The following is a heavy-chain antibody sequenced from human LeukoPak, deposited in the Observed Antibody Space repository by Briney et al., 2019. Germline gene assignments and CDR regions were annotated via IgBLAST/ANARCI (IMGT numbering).Heavy chain of an antibody. V-gene: IGHV3-21*04. J-gene: IGHJ4*02. D-gene: IGHD5-12*01. CDR2: ISSSSRYT. CDR1: GFAFSTYS. Sequence: GGSLRLSCAASGFAFSTYSMNWVRQAPGKGLEWVSSISSSSRYTYYADSVKGRFTISRDNVKNSLYLQMNSLRAEDTAVYYCAKHSYRVDSFTDYWGQGTLVTVSS. CDR3: AKHSYRVDSFTDY.